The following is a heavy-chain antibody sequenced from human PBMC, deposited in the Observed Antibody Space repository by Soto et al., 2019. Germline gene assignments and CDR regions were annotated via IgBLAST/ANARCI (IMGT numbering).Heavy chain of an antibody. V-gene: IGHV1-69*06. CDR2: IIPIFGTA. CDR3: ARNYGSGSSSYYYYYGMDV. Sequence: QVQLVQSGAEVKKPGSSVKVSCKASGGTFISYAISWVRQAPGQGLEWMGGIIPIFGTANYAQKFQGRVTITADKSTSTAYMELSSLRSEDTAVYYCARNYGSGSSSYYYYYGMDVWGQGTTVTVSS. J-gene: IGHJ6*02. D-gene: IGHD3-10*01. CDR1: GGTFISYA.